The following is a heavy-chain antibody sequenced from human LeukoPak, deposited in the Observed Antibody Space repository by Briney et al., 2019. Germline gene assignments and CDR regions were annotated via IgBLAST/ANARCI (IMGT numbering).Heavy chain of an antibody. CDR2: ISGSGGST. CDR3: ARGAENYSSSSRYYYYYMDV. CDR1: GFIFSSYA. Sequence: GGSLRLSCAASGFIFSSYAMSWVRQAPGKGLEWVSTISGSGGSTYYADSVKGRFTISRDNSKNTVYLQMNSLRAEDTAVYYCARGAENYSSSSRYYYYYMDVWGKGTTVTVSS. J-gene: IGHJ6*03. D-gene: IGHD6-6*01. V-gene: IGHV3-23*01.